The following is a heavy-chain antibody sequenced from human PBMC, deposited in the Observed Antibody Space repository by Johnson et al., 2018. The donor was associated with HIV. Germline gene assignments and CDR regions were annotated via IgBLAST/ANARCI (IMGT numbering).Heavy chain of an antibody. V-gene: IGHV3-30-3*01. Sequence: QVQLVESGGGLVQPGGSLRVSCAASGFTFSSYAMPWVRQAPGKGLEWVAVISYDGSNKYYADSVKGRFTISRDNSKNTLYRQMNSLRAEDTAVYYCAGAYYYDSRGYYDAFDIWGQGTMVTVSS. CDR3: AGAYYYDSRGYYDAFDI. CDR2: ISYDGSNK. D-gene: IGHD3-22*01. J-gene: IGHJ3*02. CDR1: GFTFSSYA.